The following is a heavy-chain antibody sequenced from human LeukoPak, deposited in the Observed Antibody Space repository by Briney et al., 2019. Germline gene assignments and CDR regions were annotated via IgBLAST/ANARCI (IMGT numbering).Heavy chain of an antibody. CDR2: IIPIFGTA. D-gene: IGHD6-13*01. J-gene: IGHJ6*03. Sequence: SVKVSCKASGCTFSSYAISWVRQAPGQGLEWMGGIIPIFGTANYAQKFQGRVTITADESTSTAYMELSSLRSEDTAVYYCARGYSSSRNYYYYYYYMDVWGKGTTVTVSS. CDR3: ARGYSSSRNYYYYYYYMDV. CDR1: GCTFSSYA. V-gene: IGHV1-69*13.